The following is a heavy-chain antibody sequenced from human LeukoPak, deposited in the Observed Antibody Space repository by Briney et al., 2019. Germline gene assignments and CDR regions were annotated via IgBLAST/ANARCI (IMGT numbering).Heavy chain of an antibody. V-gene: IGHV3-33*01. CDR3: ARHYKYDSSGLGGFDY. CDR2: IWYDGSNK. Sequence: GGSLRLSCEASGFTFSTYGMHRVRQAPGKGLEWVAFIWYDGSNKDYADSVKGRFTISRDNSKNMLYLQMNSLRAEDTAVYYCARHYKYDSSGLGGFDYWGQGTLVTVSS. CDR1: GFTFSTYG. J-gene: IGHJ4*02. D-gene: IGHD3-22*01.